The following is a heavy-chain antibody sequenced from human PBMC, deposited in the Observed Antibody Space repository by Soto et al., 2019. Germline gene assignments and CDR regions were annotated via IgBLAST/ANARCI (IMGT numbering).Heavy chain of an antibody. CDR1: GYSFTTYW. Sequence: PGESLKISCKGSGYSFTTYWIGWVRQMPGKGLEWMGIIYPGDSDTRYSPSFQGQVTISADKSITTAYLQWGSLKASDTAMYYCARQPTVSTIFDYWGQGTLVTVSS. V-gene: IGHV5-51*01. CDR3: ARQPTVSTIFDY. J-gene: IGHJ4*02. CDR2: IYPGDSDT. D-gene: IGHD4-17*01.